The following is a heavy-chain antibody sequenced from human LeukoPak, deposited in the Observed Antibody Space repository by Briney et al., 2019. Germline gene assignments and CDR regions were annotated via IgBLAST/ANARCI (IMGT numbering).Heavy chain of an antibody. J-gene: IGHJ4*02. Sequence: GGSLRLSCAASGFTFDSYGMNWGRQAPGKGLEWVSGISVSGVYTYYADSVKGRFTISRGNAKNSLYLQMNSLRAEDTAVYYCARDRITVAATETSFDYWGQGTLVNVSS. V-gene: IGHV3-21*01. CDR3: ARDRITVAATETSFDY. D-gene: IGHD6-19*01. CDR2: ISVSGVYT. CDR1: GFTFDSYG.